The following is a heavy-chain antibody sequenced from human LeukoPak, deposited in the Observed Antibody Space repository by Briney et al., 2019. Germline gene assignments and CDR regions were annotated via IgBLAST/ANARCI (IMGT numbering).Heavy chain of an antibody. V-gene: IGHV4-34*01. J-gene: IGHJ4*02. CDR1: GGSFSGYY. CDR2: INHSGSN. CDR3: ARGATVVTPRYFDY. Sequence: SETLSLTCAVWGGSFSGYYWSWIRRPRGKGLEWIGEINHSGSNNYNPSLKSRVTISVDPSKNQFSLKLSSVTAADTAVYYCARGATVVTPRYFDYWGQGTLVTVSS. D-gene: IGHD4-23*01.